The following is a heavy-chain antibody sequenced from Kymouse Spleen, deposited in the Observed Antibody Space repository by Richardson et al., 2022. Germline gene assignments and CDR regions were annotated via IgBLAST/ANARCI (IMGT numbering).Heavy chain of an antibody. CDR3: ARGGDILTGPYGMDV. Sequence: QVQLQQWGAGLLKPSETLSLTCAVYGGSFSGYYWSWIRQPPGKGLEWIGEINHSGSTNYNPSLKSRVTISVDTSKNQFSLKLSSVTAADTAVYYCARGGDILTGPYGMDVWGQGTTVTVSS. J-gene: IGHJ6*02. D-gene: IGHD3-9*01. CDR1: GGSFSGYY. CDR2: INHSGST. V-gene: IGHV4-34*01.